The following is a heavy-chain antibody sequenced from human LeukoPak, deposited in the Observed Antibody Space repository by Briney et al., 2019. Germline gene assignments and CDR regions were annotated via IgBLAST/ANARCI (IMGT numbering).Heavy chain of an antibody. CDR3: AKGDSGSYYGGYFDY. Sequence: GGSLRLSCAASGFTFSSYAMSWVRQAPGKGLEWVSAISGSGGSTYYADSVKGRFTISRDNSKNTLYLQMNSLRAEDTAVYYCAKGDSGSYYGGYFDYWGQGNLVTVSS. CDR2: ISGSGGST. J-gene: IGHJ4*02. CDR1: GFTFSSYA. V-gene: IGHV3-23*01. D-gene: IGHD1-26*01.